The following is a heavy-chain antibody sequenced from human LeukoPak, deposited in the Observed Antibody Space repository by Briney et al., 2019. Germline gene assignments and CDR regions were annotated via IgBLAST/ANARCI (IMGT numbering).Heavy chain of an antibody. J-gene: IGHJ5*02. V-gene: IGHV3-30-3*01. D-gene: IGHD3-10*01. Sequence: GGPLRLSCAASGFTFSSYAMHWVRQAPGKGLEWVAVISYDGSNKYYADSVKGRFTISRDNSKNTLYLQMNSLRAEDTAVYYCARDRKRNLNRNYYVSGSLNHWGQGTLVTVSS. CDR2: ISYDGSNK. CDR3: ARDRKRNLNRNYYVSGSLNH. CDR1: GFTFSSYA.